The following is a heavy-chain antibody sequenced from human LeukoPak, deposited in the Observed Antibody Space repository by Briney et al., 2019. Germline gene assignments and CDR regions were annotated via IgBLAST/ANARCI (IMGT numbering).Heavy chain of an antibody. CDR3: ARDTDPYYYDSSGSNWFDP. CDR1: GGTFSSYA. D-gene: IGHD3-22*01. CDR2: IIPIFGTA. J-gene: IGHJ5*02. Sequence: GSSVTVSCKASGGTFSSYAISWVRQAPGQGLEWMGGIIPIFGTANYAQKFQGRVTITTDESTSTAYMELSSLRSEDTAVYYCARDTDPYYYDSSGSNWFDPWGQGTLVTVSS. V-gene: IGHV1-69*05.